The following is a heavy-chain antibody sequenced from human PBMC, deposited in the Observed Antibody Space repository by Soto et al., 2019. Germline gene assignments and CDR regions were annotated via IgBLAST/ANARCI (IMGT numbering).Heavy chain of an antibody. V-gene: IGHV1-3*01. Sequence: ASVKVSCKASGYTFTSYAMHWVRQAPGQRLEWMGWINAGNGNTKYSQKFQGRVTITRDTSASTAYMELSSLRSEDTAVYYCARDFWSGYSALDYWSQGTLVTVPS. D-gene: IGHD3-3*01. J-gene: IGHJ4*02. CDR2: INAGNGNT. CDR1: GYTFTSYA. CDR3: ARDFWSGYSALDY.